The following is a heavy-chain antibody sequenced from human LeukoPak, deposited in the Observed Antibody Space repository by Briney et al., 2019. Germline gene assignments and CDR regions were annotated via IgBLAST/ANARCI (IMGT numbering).Heavy chain of an antibody. CDR1: GFTFSSYS. D-gene: IGHD6-19*01. CDR3: ARDQGGLSSGWFY. J-gene: IGHJ4*02. CDR2: ISYDGSNK. V-gene: IGHV3-30*03. Sequence: GGSLRLSCAASGFTFSSYSMNWVRQAPGKGLEGVAVISYDGSNKYYADSVKGRFTISRDNSKNTLYLQMNSLRAEDTAVYYCARDQGGLSSGWFYWGQGTLVTVSS.